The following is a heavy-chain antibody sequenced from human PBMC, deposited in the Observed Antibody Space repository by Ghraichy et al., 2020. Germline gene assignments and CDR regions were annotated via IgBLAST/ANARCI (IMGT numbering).Heavy chain of an antibody. CDR2: IKYDGSAE. CDR3: ARGWGRFDY. Sequence: LSLTCAASGFAYNSYWMNWVRQAPGKGLEWVAYIKYDGSAEYYVDSVKGRFAISRDNAKNSLFLQMNSLRAENTAVYYCARGWGRFDYWGQGTLVTVSS. CDR1: GFAYNSYW. D-gene: IGHD2-21*02. J-gene: IGHJ4*02. V-gene: IGHV3-7*01.